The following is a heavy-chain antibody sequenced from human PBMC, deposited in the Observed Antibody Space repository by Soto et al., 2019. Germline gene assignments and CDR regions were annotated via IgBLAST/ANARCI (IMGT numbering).Heavy chain of an antibody. V-gene: IGHV1-46*01. J-gene: IGHJ6*02. Sequence: ASVQVSCKASGYTFTSYYMHWVRQAPGQGLEWMGIINPSGGSTSYAQKFQGRVTMTRDTSTSTVYMELSSLRSEDTAVYYCARDPNARGYSYGEYYYYYGMDVWGQGTTVTVSS. CDR2: INPSGGST. D-gene: IGHD5-18*01. CDR3: ARDPNARGYSYGEYYYYYGMDV. CDR1: GYTFTSYY.